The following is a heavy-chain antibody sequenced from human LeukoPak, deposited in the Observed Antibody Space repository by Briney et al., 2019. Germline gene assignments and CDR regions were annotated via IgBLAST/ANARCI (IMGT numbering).Heavy chain of an antibody. D-gene: IGHD1-1*01. V-gene: IGHV4-39*01. CDR1: GGSISSSSYY. J-gene: IGHJ6*02. CDR3: ARKKTGATNGLDV. CDR2: ISYSGRT. Sequence: SETLSLTCTVSGGSISSSSYYWGWIRQPLGEGPEWIGSISYSGRTHYNPSLKSRVSISVDTSKNQFSLNLSSVTAADTAVYYCARKKTGATNGLDVWGQGTTVTVSS.